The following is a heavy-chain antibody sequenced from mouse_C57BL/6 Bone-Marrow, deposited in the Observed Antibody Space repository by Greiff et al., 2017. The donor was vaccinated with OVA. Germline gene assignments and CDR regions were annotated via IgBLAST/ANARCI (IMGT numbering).Heavy chain of an antibody. CDR2: IWRGGST. Sequence: QVQMQQSGPGLVQPSQSLSITCTVSGFSLTRYGVHWVRQSPGKGLEWLGVIWRGGSTDYNAAFMSRLSITKDNSKSQVFFKMNSLQADDTAIYYCAKKGGNYVLYYARDDWGQGTSVTVSS. V-gene: IGHV2-5*01. J-gene: IGHJ4*01. CDR1: GFSLTRYG. D-gene: IGHD2-1*01. CDR3: AKKGGNYVLYYARDD.